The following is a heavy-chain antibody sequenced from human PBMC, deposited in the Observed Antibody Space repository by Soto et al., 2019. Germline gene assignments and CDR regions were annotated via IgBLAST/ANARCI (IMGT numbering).Heavy chain of an antibody. CDR1: GYSISSGYY. J-gene: IGHJ4*02. D-gene: IGHD5-18*01. CDR3: ARDDGYSYGYVDY. CDR2: IYHSGST. Sequence: SETLSLTCAVSGYSISSGYYWGWIRQPPGKGLEWIGSIYHSGSTYYNPSLKSRVTISVDTSKNQFPLKLSSVTAADTAVYYCARDDGYSYGYVDYWGQGTLVTVSS. V-gene: IGHV4-38-2*02.